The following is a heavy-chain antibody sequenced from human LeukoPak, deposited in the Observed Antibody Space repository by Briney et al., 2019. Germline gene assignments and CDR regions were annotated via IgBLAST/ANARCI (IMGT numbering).Heavy chain of an antibody. Sequence: AGGSLRLSCAVSGFTYSNYAMTWVRQAPGKGLEWVSSVSGSGGSTYYADSVKGRFTISRDNSKNSLYLQMNSLRTEDTALYYCAKDNIADYWGQGTLVTVSS. CDR1: GFTYSNYA. D-gene: IGHD3-16*02. V-gene: IGHV3-43*02. CDR3: AKDNIADY. J-gene: IGHJ4*02. CDR2: VSGSGGST.